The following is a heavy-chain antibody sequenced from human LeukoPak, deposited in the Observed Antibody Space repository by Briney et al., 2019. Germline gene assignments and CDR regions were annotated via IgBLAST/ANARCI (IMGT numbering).Heavy chain of an antibody. V-gene: IGHV4-61*02. CDR3: ARDSGITGTPSSFGYYYYYMDV. D-gene: IGHD1-20*01. CDR1: GGSISSGSYY. Sequence: SQTLSLTCTVSGGSISSGSYYWSWIRQPAGKGLEWIGRIYTSGSTNYNPSLKSRVTISVDTSKNQFSLKLSSVTAADTAVYYCARDSGITGTPSSFGYYYYYMDVWGKGTTVTVSS. CDR2: IYTSGST. J-gene: IGHJ6*03.